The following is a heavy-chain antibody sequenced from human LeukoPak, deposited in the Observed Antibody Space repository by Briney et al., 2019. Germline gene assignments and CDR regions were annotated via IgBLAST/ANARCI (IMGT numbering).Heavy chain of an antibody. CDR3: AKDAVGYFDWLLFTYWFDP. V-gene: IGHV4-59*12. Sequence: SETLSLTCTVSGGSISSYYWSWIRQPPGKGLEWIGYIYYSGSTNYNPSLKSRVTISVDTSKNQFSLKLSSVTAADTAVYYRAKDAVGYFDWLLFTYWFDPWGQGTLVTVSS. CDR2: IYYSGST. CDR1: GGSISSYY. J-gene: IGHJ5*02. D-gene: IGHD3-9*01.